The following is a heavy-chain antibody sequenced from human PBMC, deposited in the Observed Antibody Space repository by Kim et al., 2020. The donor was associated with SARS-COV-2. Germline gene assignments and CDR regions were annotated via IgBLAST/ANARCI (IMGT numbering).Heavy chain of an antibody. CDR1: GFTFRSYG. CDR2: IWNDGSNK. CDR3: AKTLVRGADYYGMDV. V-gene: IGHV3-33*06. Sequence: GGSLRLSCAASGFTFRSYGMHWVRQAPGKGLEWVATIWNDGSNKDYADSVKGRFTISRDNSKNTLYLQMNSLRAEDTAVYYCAKTLVRGADYYGMDVWGQGTTVTVSS. D-gene: IGHD3-10*01. J-gene: IGHJ6*02.